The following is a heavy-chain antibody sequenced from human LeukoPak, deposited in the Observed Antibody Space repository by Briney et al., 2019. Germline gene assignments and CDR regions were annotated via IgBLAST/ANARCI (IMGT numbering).Heavy chain of an antibody. Sequence: ASVKVSFKASGYTFTSYGISWVRQPPGQGLEWMGSISPYNGNTNYAERLQGRVIMTTDTSTRTAYMELRSLRSDDTAVFYCARDQYDYVWGSYRPYFDYWGQGTLVTVSS. CDR3: ARDQYDYVWGSYRPYFDY. CDR2: ISPYNGNT. D-gene: IGHD3-16*02. CDR1: GYTFTSYG. V-gene: IGHV1-18*04. J-gene: IGHJ4*02.